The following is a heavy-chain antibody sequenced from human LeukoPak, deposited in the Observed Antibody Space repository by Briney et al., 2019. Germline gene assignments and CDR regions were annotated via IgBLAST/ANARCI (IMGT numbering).Heavy chain of an antibody. V-gene: IGHV3-74*03. CDR2: INSDGSSI. Sequence: PGGSLRLSCAASGFTFSSYWLHWVRQAPGKGLVWVPRINSDGSSITYADSVKGRFTISRDNAKNTLYLQMNSLRVEDTAVYYCAREGHVSGYDFDCWGQGTLVTVSS. CDR1: GFTFSSYW. J-gene: IGHJ4*02. CDR3: AREGHVSGYDFDC. D-gene: IGHD5-12*01.